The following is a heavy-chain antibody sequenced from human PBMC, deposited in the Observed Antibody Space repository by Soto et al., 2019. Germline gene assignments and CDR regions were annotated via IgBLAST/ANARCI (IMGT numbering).Heavy chain of an antibody. CDR1: GGTFSSYA. Sequence: QVQLVQSGAEVKKPGSSVKVSCKASGGTFSSYAISWVRQAPGQGLEWMGGIIPIFGTANYAQKFQGRVTITADESTNTDYMEMSSLRSEDTAVYYCARGFGDCMSTSCYDPTYDYWGQGTLVTVSS. D-gene: IGHD2-2*01. CDR3: ARGFGDCMSTSCYDPTYDY. V-gene: IGHV1-69*12. J-gene: IGHJ4*02. CDR2: IIPIFGTA.